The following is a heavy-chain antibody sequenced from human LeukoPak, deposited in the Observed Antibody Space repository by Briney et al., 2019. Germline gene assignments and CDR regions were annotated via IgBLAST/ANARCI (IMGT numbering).Heavy chain of an antibody. D-gene: IGHD3-10*01. CDR1: GFTFSSYS. CDR2: ISSSSSYI. Sequence: GGSLRLSCAASGFTFSSYSMNWVRQAPGKGLEWVSSISSSSSYIYYADSVKGRFTISRGNAKNSLYLQMNSLRAEDTAVYYCARVPGGPFYYFDYWGQGTLVTVSS. V-gene: IGHV3-21*01. J-gene: IGHJ4*02. CDR3: ARVPGGPFYYFDY.